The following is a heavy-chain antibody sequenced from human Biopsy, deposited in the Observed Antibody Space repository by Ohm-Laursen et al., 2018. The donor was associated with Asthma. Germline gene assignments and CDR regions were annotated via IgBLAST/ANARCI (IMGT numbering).Heavy chain of an antibody. Sequence: SLRLSCTASGFTFSNYGMHWVRQAPGKGLEWVAVISFDGSNKDFADSVKGRFTISRDNSKDTLYLQVNSLRGDDTAVYYCARGKTWRRSYYFDYWGQGTLVTVSS. CDR2: ISFDGSNK. CDR3: ARGKTWRRSYYFDY. CDR1: GFTFSNYG. V-gene: IGHV3-30*03. J-gene: IGHJ4*02. D-gene: IGHD6-6*01.